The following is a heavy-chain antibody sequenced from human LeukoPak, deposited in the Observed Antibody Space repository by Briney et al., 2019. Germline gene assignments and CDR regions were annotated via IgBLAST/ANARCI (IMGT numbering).Heavy chain of an antibody. CDR2: ISYDGRNK. Sequence: GGSLRLSCAASGLPFSTHFMDWIRQAPGKGLEWVAFISYDGRNKNYADSVKGRFTISKDNSNNTLYLQMDSLRGEDAAVYYCARGDPRSDYWGQGTLVTVSS. J-gene: IGHJ4*02. CDR1: GLPFSTHF. V-gene: IGHV3-30*04. CDR3: ARGDPRSDY.